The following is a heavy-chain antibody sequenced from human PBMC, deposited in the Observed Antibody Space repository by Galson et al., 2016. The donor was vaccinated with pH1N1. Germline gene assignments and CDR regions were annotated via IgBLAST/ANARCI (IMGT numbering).Heavy chain of an antibody. V-gene: IGHV3-30*18. CDR1: EFTFSSYG. Sequence: SLRLSCAASEFTFSSYGVHWVRQAPGKGLEWVALISYDGTNKYYGDTVKGRCSISRDNSKNTLYLQMNSLRAEDTAVYYCAKDDYPLIIGLRRAWGMNVWGQGTTVIVSS. J-gene: IGHJ6*02. D-gene: IGHD3-16*01. CDR2: ISYDGTNK. CDR3: AKDDYPLIIGLRRAWGMNV.